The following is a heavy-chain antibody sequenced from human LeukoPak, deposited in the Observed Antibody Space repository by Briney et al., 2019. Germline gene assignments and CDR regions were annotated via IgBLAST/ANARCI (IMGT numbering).Heavy chain of an antibody. Sequence: PGRSLRLSCAASGFTFSSYGMHWVRQAPGKGLEWVAVISYDGSNKYYADSVKGRFTISRDNSKNTLYLQMNSLRAEDTAVYYCAKTERVGATDSSDYWGQGTLVTVSS. CDR2: ISYDGSNK. CDR1: GFTFSSYG. D-gene: IGHD1-26*01. CDR3: AKTERVGATDSSDY. V-gene: IGHV3-30*18. J-gene: IGHJ4*02.